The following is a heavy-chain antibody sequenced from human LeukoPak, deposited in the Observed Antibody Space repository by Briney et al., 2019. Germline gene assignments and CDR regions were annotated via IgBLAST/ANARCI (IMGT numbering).Heavy chain of an antibody. CDR1: GYTFTGYY. V-gene: IGHV1-2*02. J-gene: IGHJ3*02. CDR2: INSKSGGT. D-gene: IGHD3-22*01. Sequence: ASVKVSCKASGYTFTGYYMHWVRQAPGQGLEWMGWINSKSGGTNYAQKFQGRVAMARDTSISTAYMELSRLRSGDTAVYYCARGGDYYDSSGYYDDAFAIWGQGTMVTVSS. CDR3: ARGGDYYDSSGYYDDAFAI.